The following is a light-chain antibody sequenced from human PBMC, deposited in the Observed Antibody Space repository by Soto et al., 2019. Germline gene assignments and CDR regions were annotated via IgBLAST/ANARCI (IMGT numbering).Light chain of an antibody. CDR2: YTS. CDR3: HHYGSSPLT. CDR1: QAVSDNY. Sequence: EIVLTQSPGTLSLSPGEGATLSCMASQAVSDNYLAWHQQKPGQAPRLLIFYTSIRATGVPDRFSGSRSGTDFTLTISRLEPEDFAVSYCHHYGSSPLTFGGGTKVEI. J-gene: IGKJ4*01. V-gene: IGKV3-20*01.